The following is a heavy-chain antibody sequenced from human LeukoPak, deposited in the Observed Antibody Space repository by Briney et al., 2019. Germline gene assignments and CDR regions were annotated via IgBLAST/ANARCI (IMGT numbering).Heavy chain of an antibody. J-gene: IGHJ4*01. CDR1: GFSFSDSY. V-gene: IGHV3-11*01. CDR3: STDRRFLTY. D-gene: IGHD3-10*01. Sequence: GGSLRLSCVVSGFSFSDSYMTWLRQTPGKGLESLAYISPSSHDIYYADSVKGRFTISRDNARTSLYLQMNSLGPDDTALYYFSTDRRFLTYCGHGTLVTVSS. CDR2: ISPSSHDI.